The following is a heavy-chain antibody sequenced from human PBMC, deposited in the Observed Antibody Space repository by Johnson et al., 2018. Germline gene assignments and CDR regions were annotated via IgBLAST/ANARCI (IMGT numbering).Heavy chain of an antibody. Sequence: VQLQESGGGLVQPGGSLRLSCATSGFIFKTYWMHWVRHAPGKGLEWVSRINGDGSSTTYADSVKGRLTISRDNAKNMLYLQMNSLRVEDAAVYYCARDEGFAYPMDVWGQGTTVTVSS. CDR2: INGDGSST. V-gene: IGHV3-74*01. CDR1: GFIFKTYW. CDR3: ARDEGFAYPMDV. J-gene: IGHJ6*02.